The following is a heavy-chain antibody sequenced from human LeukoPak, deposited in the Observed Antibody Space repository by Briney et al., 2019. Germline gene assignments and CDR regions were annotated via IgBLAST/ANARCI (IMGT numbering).Heavy chain of an antibody. J-gene: IGHJ6*04. CDR1: GFIFSDFS. D-gene: IGHD3-10*02. V-gene: IGHV3-7*01. Sequence: SGGSLRLSCAVSGFIFSDFSMSWVRQAPGKGLEWVAKMDENGNEIFYVDSVKGRFTISRDNAKNSLYLQMNSLRAEDTAVYYCAELGITMIGGVWGKGTTVTISS. CDR2: MDENGNEI. CDR3: AELGITMIGGV.